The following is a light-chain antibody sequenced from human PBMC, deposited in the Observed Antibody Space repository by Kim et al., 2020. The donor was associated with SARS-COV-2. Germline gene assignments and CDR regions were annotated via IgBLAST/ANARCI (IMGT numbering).Light chain of an antibody. CDR2: DVA. CDR1: SSDIGTYNY. V-gene: IGLV2-14*04. Sequence: GQSITISCTGPSSDIGTYNYVSWYQQHPGRAPNLMIYDVAKRPSGVSHRFSGSKSGNTASLTISGLQAEDEADYYCSSFASSTTWVFGGGTQLTVL. CDR3: SSFASSTTWV. J-gene: IGLJ3*02.